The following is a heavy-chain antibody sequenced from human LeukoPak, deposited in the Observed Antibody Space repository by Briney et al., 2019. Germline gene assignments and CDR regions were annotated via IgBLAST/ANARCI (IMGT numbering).Heavy chain of an antibody. D-gene: IGHD6-19*01. CDR1: GFTFSSYA. Sequence: PGGSLRLSCAASGFTFSSYAMSWVRQAPGKGLEWVSGISGSGGSTDYADSVKGRFTISRDNSKNTLYLQMNSLRAEDTAVYYCAKGRYRSGWYGERFDYWGQGTLVTVSS. CDR3: AKGRYRSGWYGERFDY. CDR2: ISGSGGST. J-gene: IGHJ4*02. V-gene: IGHV3-23*01.